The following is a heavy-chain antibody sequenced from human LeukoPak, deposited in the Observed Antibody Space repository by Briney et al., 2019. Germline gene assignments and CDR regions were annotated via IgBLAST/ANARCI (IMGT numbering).Heavy chain of an antibody. CDR3: ARDSPVRGYSSPLRD. CDR2: MNPNSGNT. V-gene: IGHV1-8*01. J-gene: IGHJ4*02. D-gene: IGHD5-18*01. Sequence: ASVKVSCKASGYTFTSYDINWVRQATGQGLEWMGWMNPNSGNTGYAQKFQGRVTITADESTSTAYMELSSLRSEDTAVYYCARDSPVRGYSSPLRDWGQGTLVTVSS. CDR1: GYTFTSYD.